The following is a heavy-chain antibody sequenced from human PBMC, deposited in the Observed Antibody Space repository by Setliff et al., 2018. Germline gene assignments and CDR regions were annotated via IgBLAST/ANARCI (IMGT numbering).Heavy chain of an antibody. Sequence: PSETLSLTCTVSGGSISSSSYYWGWIRQPPGKGLERIGSIYYSGSTYYNPSLKSRVTISVDTSKNQFSLKLSSVTAADTAVYYCAREIVRLSGSYESEDWFDPWGQGTLVTVSS. V-gene: IGHV4-39*07. J-gene: IGHJ5*02. D-gene: IGHD1-26*01. CDR3: AREIVRLSGSYESEDWFDP. CDR1: GGSISSSSYY. CDR2: IYYSGST.